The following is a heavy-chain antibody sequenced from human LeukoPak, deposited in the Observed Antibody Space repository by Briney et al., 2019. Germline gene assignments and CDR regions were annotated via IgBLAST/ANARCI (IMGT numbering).Heavy chain of an antibody. CDR1: GGTFSSYA. CDR2: IIPIFGTA. V-gene: IGHV1-69*13. J-gene: IGHJ1*01. Sequence: VASVKVSFKASGGTFSSYAISWVRQAPGQGLEWMGGIIPIFGTANYAQNFQGRVTITADESTATAYMELSNLKSEDTAVYYCARGPMVRGLITYAEYFQHWGQGTLVTVSS. CDR3: ARGPMVRGLITYAEYFQH. D-gene: IGHD3-10*01.